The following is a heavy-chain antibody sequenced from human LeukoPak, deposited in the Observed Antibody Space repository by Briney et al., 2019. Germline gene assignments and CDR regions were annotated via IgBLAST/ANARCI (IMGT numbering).Heavy chain of an antibody. J-gene: IGHJ6*02. CDR3: ASSSPLYCSSTSCYDREDYYYGMDV. V-gene: IGHV4-61*01. Sequence: PSETLSLTCTVSGGSVSSGSYYWSWIRQPPGKGLEWIGYIYYSGSTNYNPSLKSRVTISVDTSKNQFSLKLSSVTAADTAVYYCASSSPLYCSSTSCYDREDYYYGMDVWGQGTTVTVSS. CDR2: IYYSGST. D-gene: IGHD2-2*01. CDR1: GGSVSSGSYY.